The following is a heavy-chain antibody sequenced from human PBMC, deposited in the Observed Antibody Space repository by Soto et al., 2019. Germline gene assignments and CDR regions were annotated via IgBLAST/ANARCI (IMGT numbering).Heavy chain of an antibody. J-gene: IGHJ5*02. CDR2: ISAYNGNT. V-gene: IGHV1-18*01. CDR3: AREYCSGGGCWMGWFDP. Sequence: GASVKVSCKASGYTFTSYGISWVRQAPGQGLEWMGWISAYNGNTSYAQKLQGRITMTTDTSTSTAYMELRSLRSDDTAVYYCAREYCSGGGCWMGWFDPWGQGPLVTV. D-gene: IGHD2-15*01. CDR1: GYTFTSYG.